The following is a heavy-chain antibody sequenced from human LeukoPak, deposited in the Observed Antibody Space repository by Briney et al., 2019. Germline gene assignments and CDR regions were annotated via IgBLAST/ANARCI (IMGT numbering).Heavy chain of an antibody. D-gene: IGHD3-10*01. J-gene: IGHJ4*02. V-gene: IGHV5-51*01. CDR1: GYSFTSYW. Sequence: GESLKISCKGSGYSFTSYWIGWVRQMPGKGLEWMGIIYPGDSDTRYSPSFQGQVTISADKSISTAYLQWSSLKASDTAMYYCARHSDDYYGSGSFHPGGYWGKGTLVTVSS. CDR2: IYPGDSDT. CDR3: ARHSDDYYGSGSFHPGGY.